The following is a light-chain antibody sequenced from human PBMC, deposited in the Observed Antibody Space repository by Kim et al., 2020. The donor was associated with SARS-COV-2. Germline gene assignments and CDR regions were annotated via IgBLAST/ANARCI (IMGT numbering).Light chain of an antibody. CDR1: NIGSKG. V-gene: IGLV3-21*04. CDR2: YDS. CDR3: QVWDVGHPV. J-gene: IGLJ3*02. Sequence: SYELTQPPSVSVAPGKTARITCGGNNIGSKGVHWCQQKPGQAPVLVIYYDSDRPSGIPERFSGAKSGNTATLTINRVEAGDEADYFCQVWDVGHPVCGGGSQLPVL.